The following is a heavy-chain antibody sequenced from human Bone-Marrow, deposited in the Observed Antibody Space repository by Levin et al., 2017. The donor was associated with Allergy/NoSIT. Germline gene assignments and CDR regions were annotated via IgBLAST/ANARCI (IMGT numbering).Heavy chain of an antibody. J-gene: IGHJ4*02. V-gene: IGHV3-11*01. CDR2: ISGSGSTI. D-gene: IGHD3-3*01. CDR1: GFTFSNYY. Sequence: GGSLRLSCTASGFTFSNYYMTWIRQAPGKGLEWLALISGSGSTISYADSVRARFTISRDNAENSLYLQMNSLRAEDTAVYYCARDGEYDLRGYWGLGTLVTVSS. CDR3: ARDGEYDLRGY.